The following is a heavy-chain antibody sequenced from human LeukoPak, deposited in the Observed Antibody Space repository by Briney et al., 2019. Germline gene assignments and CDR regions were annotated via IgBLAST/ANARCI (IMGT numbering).Heavy chain of an antibody. D-gene: IGHD3-22*01. J-gene: IGHJ4*02. CDR2: IYHSGST. CDR1: GYAISSGYF. Sequence: SETLSLTCSVSGYAISSGYFWGWIRQPPVKGLEWIGTIYHSGSTNYNPSLKSRVTISVDTSKNQFSLKLSSVTAADTAVYYCARDSYYYDSSGRRRLDYWGQGTLVTVSS. V-gene: IGHV4-38-2*02. CDR3: ARDSYYYDSSGRRRLDY.